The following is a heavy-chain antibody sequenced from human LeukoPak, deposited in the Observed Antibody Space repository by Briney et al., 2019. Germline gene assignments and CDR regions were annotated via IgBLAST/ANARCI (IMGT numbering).Heavy chain of an antibody. Sequence: PGGSLRLSCAASGFTFSNAWVSWVRQAPGKGLEWVGRIKSKTDGGTTDYAAPVKGRFTISRDDSKNTLYLQMNSLKTEDTAVYYCTTHAYYYDSSGYLFRDYWGQGTLVTVSS. V-gene: IGHV3-15*01. J-gene: IGHJ4*02. CDR3: TTHAYYYDSSGYLFRDY. CDR1: GFTFSNAW. D-gene: IGHD3-22*01. CDR2: IKSKTDGGTT.